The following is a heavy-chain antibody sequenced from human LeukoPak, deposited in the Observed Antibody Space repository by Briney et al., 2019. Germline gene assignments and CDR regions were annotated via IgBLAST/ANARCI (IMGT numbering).Heavy chain of an antibody. Sequence: SETLSLTCAVYGGSFSGYYWSWIRQPPGKGLEWIGEINHSGSTNYNPSLKSRVTISVDTSKNQFSLKLSSVTAADKAVYYCARRSEAYIAVAGISSLDYWGQGTLVTVSS. CDR1: GGSFSGYY. CDR3: ARRSEAYIAVAGISSLDY. D-gene: IGHD6-19*01. J-gene: IGHJ4*02. V-gene: IGHV4-34*01. CDR2: INHSGST.